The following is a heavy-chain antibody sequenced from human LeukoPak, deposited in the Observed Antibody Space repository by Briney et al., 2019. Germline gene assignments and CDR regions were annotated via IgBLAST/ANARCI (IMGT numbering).Heavy chain of an antibody. CDR2: INPNSGGT. CDR3: ARDGPPLYGSGGGNWFDP. CDR1: GYTFTGYY. D-gene: IGHD6-19*01. V-gene: IGHV1-2*02. Sequence: ASVKVSCKASGYTFTGYYMHWVRQSPGQGLEWMGWINPNSGGTNYAQKFQGRVTMTRDTSISTAYMELSRLRSDDTAVYYCARDGPPLYGSGGGNWFDPWGQGTLVTVSS. J-gene: IGHJ5*02.